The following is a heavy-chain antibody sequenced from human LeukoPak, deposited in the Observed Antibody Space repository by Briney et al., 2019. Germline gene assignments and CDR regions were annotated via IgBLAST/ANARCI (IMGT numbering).Heavy chain of an antibody. CDR1: GGSISSYY. CDR2: IYYSGST. D-gene: IGHD4-23*01. J-gene: IGHJ4*02. Sequence: SETLSLTCTVSGGSISSYYWSWIRQPPGKGLEWIGYIYYSGSTNYNPSLKSRVTISVDTSKNQFSPKLSSVTAADTAVYCCARVLGLRWAHFDYWGQGTLVTVSS. CDR3: ARVLGLRWAHFDY. V-gene: IGHV4-59*01.